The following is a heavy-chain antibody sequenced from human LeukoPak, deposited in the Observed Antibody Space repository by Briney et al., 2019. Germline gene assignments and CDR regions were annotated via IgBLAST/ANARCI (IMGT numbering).Heavy chain of an antibody. J-gene: IGHJ6*03. CDR2: IKSKTDGGTT. CDR1: GFTFSSYA. CDR3: STGSYYADYYYYYYMDV. Sequence: GGSLRLSCAASGFTFSSYAMSWVRQAPGKGLEWVGRIKSKTDGGTTDYAAPVKGRFTISRDDSKNTLYLQMNSLKTEDTAVYYCSTGSYYADYYYYYYMDVWGKGTTVTVSS. D-gene: IGHD1-26*01. V-gene: IGHV3-15*01.